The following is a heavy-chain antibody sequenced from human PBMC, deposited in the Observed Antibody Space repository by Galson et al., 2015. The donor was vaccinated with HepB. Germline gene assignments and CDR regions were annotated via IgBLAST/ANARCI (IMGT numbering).Heavy chain of an antibody. Sequence: SLRLPCAASGFPFNNAWMTWVRQAPGMGLEWVGRIKSKTDGETTDYAAPVKGRFTISSDDSKNRLYLQMNSLKTEDTAVYYCTTDVYYSTYWSWLDPWGQGTLVTVSS. J-gene: IGHJ5*02. CDR2: IKSKTDGETT. V-gene: IGHV3-15*01. D-gene: IGHD2-8*02. CDR3: TTDVYYSTYWSWLDP. CDR1: GFPFNNAW.